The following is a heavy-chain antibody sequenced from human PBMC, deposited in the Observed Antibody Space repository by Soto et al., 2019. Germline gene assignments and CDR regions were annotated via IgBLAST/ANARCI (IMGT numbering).Heavy chain of an antibody. CDR1: GFTFSGYA. Sequence: EVQLLESGGDLVQPGRSLRLSCAASGFTFSGYAMSWVRQAPGKGLEWVSVIHGGGNSAYYADSVEGRFTISRDNSKNTLYLQMSSLRGEDTAVYYCAANRGRVTTPWPFDYWGQGTLVTGSS. D-gene: IGHD4-17*01. CDR2: IHGGGNSA. J-gene: IGHJ4*02. V-gene: IGHV3-23*01. CDR3: AANRGRVTTPWPFDY.